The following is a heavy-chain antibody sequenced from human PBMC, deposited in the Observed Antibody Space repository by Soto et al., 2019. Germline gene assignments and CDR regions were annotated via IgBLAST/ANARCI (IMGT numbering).Heavy chain of an antibody. J-gene: IGHJ1*01. CDR2: IYYSGST. D-gene: IGHD3-9*01. Sequence: PSETLSHTCTVSGGSISSYYWSLIRQPPGKGLEWIGYIYYSGSTNYNPSLKSRVTISVDTSKNQFSLKLSSVTAADTAVYYCASGNGLRYLHWRLAYWGQGTLVIVSS. CDR3: ASGNGLRYLHWRLAY. V-gene: IGHV4-59*01. CDR1: GGSISSYY.